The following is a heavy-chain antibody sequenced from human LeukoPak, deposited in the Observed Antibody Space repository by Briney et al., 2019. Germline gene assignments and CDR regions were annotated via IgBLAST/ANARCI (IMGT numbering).Heavy chain of an antibody. CDR2: IYYSGIT. CDR1: GGSISNSGYY. J-gene: IGHJ3*02. D-gene: IGHD6-19*01. CDR3: ARPVLLSEQWLDAFDI. V-gene: IGHV4-39*01. Sequence: PSETLYLTCTASGGSISNSGYYWGWIRPPPGKRLQWLGSIYYSGITYYNPSLKSRVAMSVDTSRNQFSLKLSSVTAADTAVYYCARPVLLSEQWLDAFDIWGQGTMVTVSS.